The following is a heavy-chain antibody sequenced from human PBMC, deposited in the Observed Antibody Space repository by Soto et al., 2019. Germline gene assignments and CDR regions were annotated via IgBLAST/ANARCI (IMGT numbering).Heavy chain of an antibody. CDR1: GFTFGDYA. CDR2: IRSKAYGGTT. V-gene: IGHV3-49*03. D-gene: IGHD2-2*01. CDR3: TRDIVVVPAAMVKGGYYYYYMDV. J-gene: IGHJ6*03. Sequence: EVQLVESGGGLVQPGRSLRLSCTASGFTFGDYAMSWFRQAPGKGLEWVGFIRSKAYGGTTEYAASVKGRFTISRDDSKSIAYLQMNSLKTEDTAVYYCTRDIVVVPAAMVKGGYYYYYMDVWGKGTTVTVSS.